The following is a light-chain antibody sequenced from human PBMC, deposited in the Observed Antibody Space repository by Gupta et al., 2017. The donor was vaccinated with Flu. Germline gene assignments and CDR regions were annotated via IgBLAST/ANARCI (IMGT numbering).Light chain of an antibody. Sequence: QPVLTQAPSASGTPGQRGAISCSGSSSNIGSNAVHWYQHFPGTAPKLLIYGNSQRPSGVPDRFSGSKSGTSASLAISGLQSDDEADYYCAAWDDGLKGVVFGGGTKLTV. CDR2: GNS. CDR1: SSNIGSNA. V-gene: IGLV1-44*01. CDR3: AAWDDGLKGVV. J-gene: IGLJ2*01.